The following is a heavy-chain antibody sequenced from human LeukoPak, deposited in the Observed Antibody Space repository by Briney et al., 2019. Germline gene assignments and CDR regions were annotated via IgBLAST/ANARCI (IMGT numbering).Heavy chain of an antibody. CDR2: ISHDGGSQ. J-gene: IGHJ5*02. V-gene: IGHV3-30*04. CDR3: AREAGSSGWCGYFDP. CDR1: GFTFSSSV. Sequence: GGSLRLSCAASGFTFSSSVMHWVRQAPGKGLEWVAAISHDGGSQYYADSAKGRFTISRDNSKNTLYLQMSSLRVEDTAVYYCAREAGSSGWCGYFDPWGQGALVTVSS. D-gene: IGHD6-19*01.